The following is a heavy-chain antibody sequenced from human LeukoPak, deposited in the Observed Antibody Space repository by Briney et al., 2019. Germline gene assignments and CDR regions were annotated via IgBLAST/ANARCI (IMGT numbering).Heavy chain of an antibody. V-gene: IGHV1-46*01. J-gene: IGHJ6*04. CDR2: INPSGGST. CDR3: AALAVAGTGDYYYYGMDV. CDR1: GYTFTSYY. D-gene: IGHD6-19*01. Sequence: ASVKVSCKASGYTFTSYYVHWVRQAPGQGLEWMGIINPSGGSTSYAQKFQGRVTMTRDTSTSTVYMELSSLRSEDTAAYYCAALAVAGTGDYYYYGMDVWGKGTTVTASS.